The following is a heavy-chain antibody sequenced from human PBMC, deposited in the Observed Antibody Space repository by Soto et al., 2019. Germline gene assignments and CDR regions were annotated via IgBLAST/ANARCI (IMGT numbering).Heavy chain of an antibody. CDR3: ARDGATTGQWDY. Sequence: EVQLVESGGDLVQPGGSLRLSCAASGFTFSTFSMNWVRQAPGKGLEWISYISVSSSTIHYADSVKGRFTISRDNAKSSLYLQMDSLRDEDTAVYYCARDGATTGQWDYWGQGTLVTVSS. D-gene: IGHD1-26*01. CDR1: GFTFSTFS. J-gene: IGHJ4*02. V-gene: IGHV3-48*02. CDR2: ISVSSSTI.